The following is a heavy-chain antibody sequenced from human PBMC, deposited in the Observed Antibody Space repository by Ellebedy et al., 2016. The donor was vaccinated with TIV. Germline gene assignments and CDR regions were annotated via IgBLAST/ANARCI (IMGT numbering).Heavy chain of an antibody. J-gene: IGHJ5*02. D-gene: IGHD2-21*01. CDR2: LYPDAKT. CDR1: GIIVSDYF. Sequence: GGSLRLSCEASGIIVSDYFMNWVRQAPGKGLEWVSVLYPDAKTNYTDSVNGRFIVSRDNSKKTLYLQMNSLTAEDTAVYYCARDPGGGGDFGDNWFDPWGQGTLVTVSS. V-gene: IGHV3-66*01. CDR3: ARDPGGGGDFGDNWFDP.